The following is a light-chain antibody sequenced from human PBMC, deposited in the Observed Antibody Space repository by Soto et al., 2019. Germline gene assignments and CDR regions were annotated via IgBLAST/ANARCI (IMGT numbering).Light chain of an antibody. V-gene: IGKV1-5*01. J-gene: IGKJ1*01. CDR3: LQHNSYPWT. CDR1: QSVRSW. CDR2: DAS. Sequence: DIQMTQSPSTLSASVGDRVTITCRASQSVRSWLAWYQQKPGRAPKFLIYDASSLESGVPSRFSGSGSGTEFTLTISSLQPEDFATYYCLQHNSYPWTFGQGTKVEIK.